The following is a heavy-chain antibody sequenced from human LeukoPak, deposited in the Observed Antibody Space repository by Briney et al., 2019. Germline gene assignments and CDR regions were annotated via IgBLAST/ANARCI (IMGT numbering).Heavy chain of an antibody. J-gene: IGHJ3*02. D-gene: IGHD6-19*01. CDR3: ARDIAVAANDAFDI. CDR1: GGTFSSYA. Sequence: SVKVSCKASGGTFSSYAISWVRQAPGQGLEWMGGIIPIFGTANYAQKFQGRVTITADESTSTAYMELRSLRSDDTAVYYCARDIAVAANDAFDIWGQGTMVTVSS. V-gene: IGHV1-69*01. CDR2: IIPIFGTA.